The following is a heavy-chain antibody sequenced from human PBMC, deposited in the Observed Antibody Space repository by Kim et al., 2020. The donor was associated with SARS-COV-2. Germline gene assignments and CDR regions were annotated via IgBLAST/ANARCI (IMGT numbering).Heavy chain of an antibody. CDR2: ISYDGSNK. J-gene: IGHJ4*02. V-gene: IGHV3-33*05. CDR3: ASNAPSITMVRGVRGPLVY. D-gene: IGHD3-10*01. Sequence: GGSLRLSCAASGFTFSSYGMHWVRQAPGKGLEWVAVISYDGSNKYYADSVKGRFTISRDNSKNTLYLQMNSLRAEDTAVYYCASNAPSITMVRGVRGPLVYWGQGTLVTVSS. CDR1: GFTFSSYG.